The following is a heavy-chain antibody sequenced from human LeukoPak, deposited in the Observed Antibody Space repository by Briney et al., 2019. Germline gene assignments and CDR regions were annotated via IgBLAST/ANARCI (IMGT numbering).Heavy chain of an antibody. V-gene: IGHV3-11*01. CDR3: TRDGDSANKVDF. Sequence: GGSLRLSCAASGFTFSGHYMSWIRQAPGKGLEWLSHIGISGETSYNADSVKGRFTISRDNGKSTLYLQMNSLRVEDTAVYYCTRDGDSANKVDFWGQGTLVTVSS. CDR2: IGISGETS. CDR1: GFTFSGHY. J-gene: IGHJ4*02. D-gene: IGHD7-27*01.